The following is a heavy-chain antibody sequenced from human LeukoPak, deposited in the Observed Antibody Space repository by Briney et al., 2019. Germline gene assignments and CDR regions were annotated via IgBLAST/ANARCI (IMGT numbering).Heavy chain of an antibody. D-gene: IGHD5-18*01. CDR2: IKKDGSEK. Sequence: GGSLRLSCAASGFTFSRYWMSWVRQAPGKGLERVANIKKDGSEKYYVDSVKGRFTISRDNAKTSLYLQMNSLRAEDTAVYYCARDLSGVAGYTYGRGIDYWGQGTLVTVSS. V-gene: IGHV3-7*01. CDR3: ARDLSGVAGYTYGRGIDY. J-gene: IGHJ4*02. CDR1: GFTFSRYW.